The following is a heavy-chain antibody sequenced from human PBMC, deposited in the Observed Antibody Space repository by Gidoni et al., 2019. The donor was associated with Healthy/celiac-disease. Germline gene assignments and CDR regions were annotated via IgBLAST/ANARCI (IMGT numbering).Heavy chain of an antibody. V-gene: IGHV5-51*01. Sequence: EVQLVQSGAEVKKPGESLKISCKGSGYSFTSYWIGWVRQMPGKGLEWMGIIYPGDSDTRYSPSFQGQVTISADKSISTAYLQWSSLKASDTAMYYCGLSTVSSSSYYYYYGMDVWGQGTTVTVSS. J-gene: IGHJ6*02. D-gene: IGHD6-6*01. CDR1: GYSFTSYW. CDR2: IYPGDSDT. CDR3: GLSTVSSSSYYYYYGMDV.